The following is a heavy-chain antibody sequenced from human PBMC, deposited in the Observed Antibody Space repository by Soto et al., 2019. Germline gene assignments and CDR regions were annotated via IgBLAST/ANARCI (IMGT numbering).Heavy chain of an antibody. J-gene: IGHJ4*02. V-gene: IGHV3-33*01. CDR1: GFTFSSYG. Sequence: GGSLRLSCAASGFTFSSYGMHWVRQAPGKGLEWVAVIWYDGSNKYYADSVKGRSTISRDNSKNTLYLQMNSLRAEDTAVYYCARRGDTAMLDYWGQGTLVTVSS. D-gene: IGHD5-18*01. CDR3: ARRGDTAMLDY. CDR2: IWYDGSNK.